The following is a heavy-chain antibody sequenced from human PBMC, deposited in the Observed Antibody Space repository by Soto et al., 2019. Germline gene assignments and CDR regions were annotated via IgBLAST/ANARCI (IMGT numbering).Heavy chain of an antibody. CDR1: GFTFSSYA. J-gene: IGHJ4*02. V-gene: IGHV3-23*01. D-gene: IGHD6-13*01. CDR2: ISGSGGST. CDR3: AKDYSSSSWYVLGY. Sequence: HPGGSLRLSCAASGFTFSSYAMSWARQAPGKGLEWVSAISGSGGSTYYADSVKGRFTISRDNSKNTLYLQMNSLRAEDTAVYYCAKDYSSSSWYVLGYWGQGTLVTVSS.